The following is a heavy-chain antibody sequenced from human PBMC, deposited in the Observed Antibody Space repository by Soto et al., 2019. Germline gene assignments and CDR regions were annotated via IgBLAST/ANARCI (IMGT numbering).Heavy chain of an antibody. J-gene: IGHJ6*02. CDR2: VYPGDSDT. D-gene: IGHD6-13*01. V-gene: IGHV5-51*01. Sequence: PGESLKISCKGSGYTFANSWIAWVRQMPGKGLEWMGIVYPGDSDTRYSPSFQGQVTISADKSINTTYLQWSSLKASDTAIYYCARQAAAGKYYYAMDVWGQGTTVTVSS. CDR1: GYTFANSW. CDR3: ARQAAAGKYYYAMDV.